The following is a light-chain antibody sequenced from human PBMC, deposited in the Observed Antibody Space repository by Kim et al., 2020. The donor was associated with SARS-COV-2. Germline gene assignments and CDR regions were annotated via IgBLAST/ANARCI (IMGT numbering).Light chain of an antibody. Sequence: DIQMTQSPSSLSASVGDRVTITCRTTQSISSHLNWYQQKPGRAPKLLISAASTLQGGVPSRFSGSGSETDFTLTISSLQPEDFATYFCQQSYITPFTFGPGTKWISN. V-gene: IGKV1-39*01. CDR3: QQSYITPFT. CDR2: AAS. CDR1: QSISSH. J-gene: IGKJ3*01.